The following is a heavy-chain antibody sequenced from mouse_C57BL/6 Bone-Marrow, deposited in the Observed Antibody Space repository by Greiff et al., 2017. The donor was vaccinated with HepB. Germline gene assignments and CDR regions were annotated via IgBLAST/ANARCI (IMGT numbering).Heavy chain of an antibody. V-gene: IGHV1-69*01. J-gene: IGHJ1*03. CDR1: GYTFTSYW. Sequence: VQLQQPGAELVMPGASVKLSCKASGYTFTSYWMHWVKQRPGQGLEWIGEIDPSDSYTNYNQKFKGKSTLTVDKSSSTAYMQLSSLTSEDSAVYYCARRYGSRYWYFDVWGTGTTVTVSS. D-gene: IGHD1-1*01. CDR2: IDPSDSYT. CDR3: ARRYGSRYWYFDV.